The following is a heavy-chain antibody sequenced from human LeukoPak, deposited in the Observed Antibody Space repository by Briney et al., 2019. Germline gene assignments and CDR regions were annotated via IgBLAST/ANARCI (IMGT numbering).Heavy chain of an antibody. Sequence: PSETLSLTCTVSGGSISSYYWSWIRQPPGKGLEWIGYIYYSGSTNYNPSLKSRVTISVDTSKNQFSLKLSSVTAADTAVYYCARVRGARSSSSSYYYYMDVWGKGTTVTVSS. V-gene: IGHV4-59*01. CDR1: GGSISSYY. D-gene: IGHD6-6*01. CDR3: ARVRGARSSSSSYYYYMDV. J-gene: IGHJ6*03. CDR2: IYYSGST.